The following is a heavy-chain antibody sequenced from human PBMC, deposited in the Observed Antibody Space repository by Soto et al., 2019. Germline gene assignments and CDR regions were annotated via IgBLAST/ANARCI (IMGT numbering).Heavy chain of an antibody. Sequence: PSETLSLTCTVSGGSISSGDYYWSWIRQPPGKGLEWIGYIYYSGSTYYNPSLKSRVTISVDTSKNQFSLKLSSVTAADTAVYYCARIMHCSSTSCYGHNWFDPWGQGTLVTVSS. CDR1: GGSISSGDYY. D-gene: IGHD2-2*01. CDR3: ARIMHCSSTSCYGHNWFDP. J-gene: IGHJ5*02. V-gene: IGHV4-30-4*01. CDR2: IYYSGST.